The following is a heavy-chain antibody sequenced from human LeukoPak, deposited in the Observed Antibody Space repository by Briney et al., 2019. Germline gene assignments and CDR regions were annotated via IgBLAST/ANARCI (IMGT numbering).Heavy chain of an antibody. CDR3: AKDAAGIPEGYFDY. CDR2: IWYDGSNK. D-gene: IGHD6-13*01. CDR1: GFTFSSYG. Sequence: PGRSLRLSCAASGFTFSSYGMHWVRQAPGKGLEWVAVIWYDGSNKYYADSVKGRFTISRDNSKNTLYLQMNSLRAEDTAVYYCAKDAAGIPEGYFDYWGQGTLVTVSS. J-gene: IGHJ4*02. V-gene: IGHV3-33*06.